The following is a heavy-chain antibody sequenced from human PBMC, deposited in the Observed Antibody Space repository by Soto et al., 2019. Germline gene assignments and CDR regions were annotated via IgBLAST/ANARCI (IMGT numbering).Heavy chain of an antibody. V-gene: IGHV3-74*01. CDR1: GLTFSSYW. CDR2: INSDGSST. Sequence: GGSLRLSCAASGLTFSSYWMHWVRQAPGKGLVRVSRINSDGSSTHYADSVKGRLTISRDNSKNTLYLQMNSLRAEYTVVYYCAKDARPDGFWDFDYWGQGTLVTVSS. CDR3: AKDARPDGFWDFDY. J-gene: IGHJ4*02. D-gene: IGHD5-12*01.